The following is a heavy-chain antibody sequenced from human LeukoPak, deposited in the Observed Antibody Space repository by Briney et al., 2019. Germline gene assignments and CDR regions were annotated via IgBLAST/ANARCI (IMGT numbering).Heavy chain of an antibody. CDR1: GFDFKSYT. D-gene: IGHD3-9*01. CDR2: MKEDGSDE. V-gene: IGHV3-7*01. J-gene: IGHJ5*02. Sequence: GGSLRLSCVASGFDFKSYTMSWARQAPGKGLEWVAKMKEDGSDEHYVDSVKGRFTICRDNAKNSLCLQMSSLRAEDTAVYYCARGGARYLDTWGQGILVTVAS. CDR3: ARGGARYLDT.